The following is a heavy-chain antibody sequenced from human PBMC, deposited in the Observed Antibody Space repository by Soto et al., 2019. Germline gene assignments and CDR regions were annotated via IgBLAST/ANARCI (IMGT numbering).Heavy chain of an antibody. CDR1: VGSFSGYY. Sequence: QVQLQQWGAGLLKPSETLSLTCAVYVGSFSGYYWSWIRQPPGKGLEWIGEINHSGSTNYNPSLKSRVTISVDTSKNQFSLKLSSVTAADTAVYYCARVAYYYGSGSYYDYFDYWGQGTLVTVSS. J-gene: IGHJ4*02. CDR3: ARVAYYYGSGSYYDYFDY. CDR2: INHSGST. D-gene: IGHD3-10*01. V-gene: IGHV4-34*01.